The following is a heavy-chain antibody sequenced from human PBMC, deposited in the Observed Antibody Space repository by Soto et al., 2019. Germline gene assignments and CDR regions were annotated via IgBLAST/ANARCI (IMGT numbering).Heavy chain of an antibody. V-gene: IGHV1-69*08. CDR1: GGTLSSYS. J-gene: IGHJ6*03. D-gene: IGHD5-12*01. CDR2: IITFVGKA. CDR3: ARVTGGHDSGGNYMDV. Sequence: QVQLVQSGPEVKKPGSSVKVSCKTSGGTLSSYSISWVRQAPGQGLEGVGRIITFVGKANVAQQFQGRVTITADRTTDSTYMELRRLTSDDTAVYYWARVTGGHDSGGNYMDVWGTGTTVTVSS.